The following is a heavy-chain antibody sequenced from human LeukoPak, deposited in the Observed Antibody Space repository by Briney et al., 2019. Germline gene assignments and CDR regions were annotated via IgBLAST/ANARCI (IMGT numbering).Heavy chain of an antibody. Sequence: ASVKVSCKASGYTFTSYGISWVRQAPGQGLEWMGWISAYNGNTNYAQKLQGRVTMTTDTSTSTAYMELRSLRSDDTAVYYCARGADYYDSSGYPYWGQGTLVTVSS. CDR1: GYTFTSYG. CDR2: ISAYNGNT. V-gene: IGHV1-18*01. D-gene: IGHD3-22*01. CDR3: ARGADYYDSSGYPY. J-gene: IGHJ4*02.